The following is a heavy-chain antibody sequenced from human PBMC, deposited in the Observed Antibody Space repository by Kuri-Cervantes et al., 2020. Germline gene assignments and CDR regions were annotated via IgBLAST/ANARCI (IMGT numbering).Heavy chain of an antibody. J-gene: IGHJ6*03. CDR1: GFTFDDYA. CDR3: ALSARYSSTWYYYYYMDV. D-gene: IGHD6-13*01. CDR2: LSWNSGSI. Sequence: LSLTCAASGFTFDDYAMHWVRQAPGKGLEWVSGLSWNSGSIGYADSVKGRFTISRDNAKNSLYLQMNSLRAEDTALCYCALSARYSSTWYYYYYMDVWGKGTTVTVSS. V-gene: IGHV3-9*01.